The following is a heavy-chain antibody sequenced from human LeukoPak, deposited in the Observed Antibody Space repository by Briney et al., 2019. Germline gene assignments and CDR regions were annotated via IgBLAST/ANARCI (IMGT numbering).Heavy chain of an antibody. D-gene: IGHD3-9*01. J-gene: IGHJ4*02. Sequence: SETLSLTCTVSGGSISSSSYYWGWIRQPPGKGLEWIGSIYYSGSTYYNPSLKGRVTISVDTSKNQFSLKLSSVTAADTAVYYCAVLATYYDIYSAFDYWGQGTLVTVSS. CDR1: GGSISSSSYY. CDR2: IYYSGST. CDR3: AVLATYYDIYSAFDY. V-gene: IGHV4-39*01.